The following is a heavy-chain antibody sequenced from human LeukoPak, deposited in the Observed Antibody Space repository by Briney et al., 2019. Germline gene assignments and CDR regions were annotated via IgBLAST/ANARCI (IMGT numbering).Heavy chain of an antibody. D-gene: IGHD1-26*01. CDR2: IYYSAST. Sequence: SETLSLTCTVSGGSISSSSYYWGWIRQPPGKGLGWIGSIYYSASTYYNPSLKSRVTISVDTSKNQFSLKLSSVTAAGTAVYYCARHHYQYYYYYMDVWDKGTTVTVSS. V-gene: IGHV4-39*01. J-gene: IGHJ6*03. CDR3: ARHHYQYYYYYMDV. CDR1: GGSISSSSYY.